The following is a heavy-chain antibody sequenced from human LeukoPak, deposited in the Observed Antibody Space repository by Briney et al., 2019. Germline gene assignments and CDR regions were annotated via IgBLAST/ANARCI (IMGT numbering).Heavy chain of an antibody. CDR1: GGSFSGYY. V-gene: IGHV4-34*01. CDR3: AREDPPYYYDSSGYRRYDAFDI. CDR2: INHSGST. D-gene: IGHD3-22*01. J-gene: IGHJ3*02. Sequence: SETLSLTCAVYGGSFSGYYWSWIRQPPGKGLEWIGEINHSGSTNYNPSLKSQVTISVDTSKNQFSLKLSSVTAADTAVYYCAREDPPYYYDSSGYRRYDAFDIWGQGTMVTVSS.